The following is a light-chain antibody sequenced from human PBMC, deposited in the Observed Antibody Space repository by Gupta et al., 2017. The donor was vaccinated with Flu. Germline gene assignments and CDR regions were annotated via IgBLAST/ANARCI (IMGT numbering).Light chain of an antibody. J-gene: IGKJ2*01. CDR3: QQYGGSPRYT. Sequence: EIVLTQSPGTLSLSPGERATLSCRASQSVSSSYLAWYQQKPGQAPRLLIYGASSRAIGIPDRFSGGGSETDFTLTISRLEPEDFAVYYCQQYGGSPRYTFGQGTKLEIK. CDR2: GAS. V-gene: IGKV3-20*01. CDR1: QSVSSSY.